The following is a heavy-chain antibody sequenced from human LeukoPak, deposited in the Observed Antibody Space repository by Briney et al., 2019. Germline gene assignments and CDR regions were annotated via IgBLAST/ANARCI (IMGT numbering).Heavy chain of an antibody. V-gene: IGHV3-21*01. Sequence: SGGSLRLSCAASGFTFSSYGMHWVRQAPGKGLEWVSSISSSSSYIYYADSVKGRFTISRDNAKNSLYLQMNSLRAEDTAVYYCARGDSSGYYYGYWGQGTLVTVSS. D-gene: IGHD3-22*01. CDR1: GFTFSSYG. CDR2: ISSSSSYI. CDR3: ARGDSSGYYYGY. J-gene: IGHJ4*02.